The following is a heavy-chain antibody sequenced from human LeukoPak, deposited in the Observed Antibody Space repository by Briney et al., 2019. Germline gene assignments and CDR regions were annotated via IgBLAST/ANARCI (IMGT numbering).Heavy chain of an antibody. CDR3: VTRYGGSDRFDY. CDR2: IYPGDSDT. Sequence: GESLKISCKGYGYRFSSYWIGWVRQMPGKGLEWMGIIYPGDSDTRYSPSFQGQVTISADKSSSTAYLQWSSLKASDTAMYYCVTRYGGSDRFDYWGQGTLVTVSS. CDR1: GYRFSSYW. V-gene: IGHV5-51*01. D-gene: IGHD5-12*01. J-gene: IGHJ4*02.